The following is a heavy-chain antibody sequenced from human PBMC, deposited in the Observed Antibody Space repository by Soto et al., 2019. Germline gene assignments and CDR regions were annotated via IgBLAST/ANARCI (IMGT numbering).Heavy chain of an antibody. Sequence: PSETLSLTCAVSGGSISSGGYSWSWIRQPPGKGLEWIGYIYHSGSTYYNPSLKSRVTISVDRSKNQFSLKLSSVTAADTAVYYCARDHDGYFQHWGQGTLVTVSS. V-gene: IGHV4-30-2*01. J-gene: IGHJ1*01. CDR3: ARDHDGYFQH. CDR2: IYHSGST. CDR1: GGSISSGGYS.